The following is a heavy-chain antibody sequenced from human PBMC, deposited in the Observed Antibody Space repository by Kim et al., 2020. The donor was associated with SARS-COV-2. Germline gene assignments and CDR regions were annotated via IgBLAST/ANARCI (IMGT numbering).Heavy chain of an antibody. CDR2: IIPIFGNA. D-gene: IGHD3-22*01. CDR1: EDTFSSYA. J-gene: IGHJ6*02. CDR3: ARHYDRSGHTLYYYYGMDV. Sequence: SVKVSCKASEDTFSSYAISWVRQAPGQGLEWMGWIIPIFGNANYAQKFQGRVTITADESTSTAYMELSSLRSEDTAVYYCARHYDRSGHTLYYYYGMDVWGQGTTVTVSS. V-gene: IGHV1-69*13.